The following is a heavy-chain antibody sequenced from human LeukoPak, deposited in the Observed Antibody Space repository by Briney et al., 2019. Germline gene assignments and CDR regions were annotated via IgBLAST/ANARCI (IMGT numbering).Heavy chain of an antibody. CDR2: IMQDGSQI. D-gene: IGHD1-1*01. CDR3: ARDRGSNDWKGAIDI. Sequence: PGGSLRLSCAAPGFTFSSFWMNWVRQAPGKGLEYVANIMQDGSQIHYVDSVRGRFTISRDNAKNALYLQMNSLRAEDTAVYYCARDRGSNDWKGAIDIWGQGTMVTVSS. V-gene: IGHV3-7*01. CDR1: GFTFSSFW. J-gene: IGHJ3*02.